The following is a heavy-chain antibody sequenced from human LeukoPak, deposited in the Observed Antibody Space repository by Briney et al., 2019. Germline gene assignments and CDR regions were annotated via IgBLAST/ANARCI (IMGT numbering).Heavy chain of an antibody. J-gene: IGHJ4*02. CDR3: AKRSSSGRGFDY. V-gene: IGHV3-30*18. CDR1: GFTFSSYG. D-gene: IGHD6-6*01. Sequence: PGRSLRLSCAASGFTFSSYGMHWVRQAPGKGLEWGAVISYDGSNKYYADSVKGRFTISRDNSKNTLYLQMNSLRAEDTAVYYCAKRSSSGRGFDYWGQGTLATVSS. CDR2: ISYDGSNK.